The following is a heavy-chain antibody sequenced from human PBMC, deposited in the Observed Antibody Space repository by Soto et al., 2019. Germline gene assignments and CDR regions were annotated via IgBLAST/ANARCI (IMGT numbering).Heavy chain of an antibody. D-gene: IGHD2-15*01. CDR1: GGSISSGGYS. V-gene: IGHV4-30-2*01. CDR3: ARGIGYCSGGSCHNWFDP. Sequence: QLQLQESGSGLVKPSQTLSLTCAVSGGSISSGGYSWSWIRQPPGKGLEWIGYIYHSGSTYYNPSLKSRVTISVDRSKNQFSLKLSSVTAADTAVYYCARGIGYCSGGSCHNWFDPWGQGTLVTVSS. J-gene: IGHJ5*02. CDR2: IYHSGST.